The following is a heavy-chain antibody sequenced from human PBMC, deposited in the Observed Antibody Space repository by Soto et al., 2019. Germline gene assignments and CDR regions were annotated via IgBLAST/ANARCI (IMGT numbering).Heavy chain of an antibody. CDR3: ARDEWYQPYYFDY. CDR1: GFTFSSYAMH. Sequence: PGGSLRLSCAASGFTFSSYAMHWVRQPPGKGLEWIGSIYYSGSTYYNPSLKSRVTISVDTSKNQFSLKLSSVTAADTAVYYCARDEWYQPYYFDYWSQGTLVTVSS. J-gene: IGHJ4*02. CDR2: IYYSGST. V-gene: IGHV4-39*02. D-gene: IGHD2-2*01.